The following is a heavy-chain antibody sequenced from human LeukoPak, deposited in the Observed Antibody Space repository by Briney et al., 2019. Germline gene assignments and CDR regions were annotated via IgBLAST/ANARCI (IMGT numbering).Heavy chain of an antibody. CDR2: IHTSGST. Sequence: SETLSLTCTVSGGSISNYHWSWIRQPAGKGLEWIGQIHTSGSTNYNPPLKSRVTVSIDTPENQLSLTIRSVTAADTAIYYCARRHISSVWSFDYWGQGTLVTVSS. V-gene: IGHV4-4*07. CDR1: GGSISNYH. CDR3: ARRHISSVWSFDY. J-gene: IGHJ4*02. D-gene: IGHD6-19*01.